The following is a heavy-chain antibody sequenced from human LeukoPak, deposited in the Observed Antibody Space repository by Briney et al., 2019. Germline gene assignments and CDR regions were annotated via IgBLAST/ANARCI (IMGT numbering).Heavy chain of an antibody. J-gene: IGHJ5*02. CDR3: ARAGKVVTSPSNPNWFDP. D-gene: IGHD2-21*02. CDR1: GYTFTGYY. V-gene: IGHV1-2*02. CDR2: INPNSGGT. Sequence: GASVKVSCKASGYTFTGYYMHWVRQAPGQGLEWMGWINPNSGGTNYAQKFQGRVTMTRDTSISAAYMELSRLRSDDTAVYYCARAGKVVTSPSNPNWFDPWGQGTLVTVSS.